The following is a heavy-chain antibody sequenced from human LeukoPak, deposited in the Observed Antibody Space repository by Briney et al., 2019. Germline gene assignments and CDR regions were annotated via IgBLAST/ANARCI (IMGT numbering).Heavy chain of an antibody. CDR2: ISGSGGST. D-gene: IGHD4-11*01. CDR1: GFTFSSYA. Sequence: PGGSLRLSCAASGFTFSSYAMNWVRQAPGKGLEWVSAISGSGGSTYYADSVKGRFTISRDNSKNTLYLQMNSLRAEDTAVYYCAKEESHGPRLPAHYWGQGTLVTVSS. CDR3: AKEESHGPRLPAHY. V-gene: IGHV3-23*01. J-gene: IGHJ4*02.